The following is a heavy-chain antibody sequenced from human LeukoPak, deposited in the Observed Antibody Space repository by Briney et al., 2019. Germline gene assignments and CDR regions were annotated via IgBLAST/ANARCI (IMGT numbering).Heavy chain of an antibody. V-gene: IGHV4-34*01. D-gene: IGHD2-2*01. J-gene: IGHJ6*03. Sequence: SETLSLTCAVYGGSLSGYYWSWIRQPPGKGLEWIGEINHSGSTNYNPSHKSRLTISVDTSKNQFSLKLSSVTAADTAVYYCARGARYCTSTSCHRTYYMDVWGNGTTVTVSS. CDR3: ARGARYCTSTSCHRTYYMDV. CDR1: GGSLSGYY. CDR2: INHSGST.